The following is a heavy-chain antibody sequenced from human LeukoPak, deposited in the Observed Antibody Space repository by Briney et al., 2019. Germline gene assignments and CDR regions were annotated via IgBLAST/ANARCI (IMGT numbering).Heavy chain of an antibody. D-gene: IGHD2-8*02. CDR1: GFTFSNYS. J-gene: IGHJ4*02. CDR3: ARDGWGRPESGGFDS. CDR2: ISSSSSYI. Sequence: GGSLRLSCAATGFTFSNYSMNWVRQAPGKGLEWVSSISSSSSYIYYADSVKGRFTISRDNAKNSLYLQMNSLRAEDTAVYYCARDGWGRPESGGFDSWGQGILVTVSS. V-gene: IGHV3-21*01.